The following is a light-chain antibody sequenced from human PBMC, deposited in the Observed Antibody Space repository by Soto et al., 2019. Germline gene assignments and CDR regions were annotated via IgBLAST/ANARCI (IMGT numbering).Light chain of an antibody. CDR1: QNVSSNL. CDR2: GAS. V-gene: IGKV3-20*01. Sequence: TFLTQSPGTLSLSPGERATLSCRASQNVSSNLLVWYQQHPGQAPRLLIYGASSRATGIPERFSGSGSGTDFSLTIRRLEPDDFALYYCQQYGNSPITFGQGTRLEIK. CDR3: QQYGNSPIT. J-gene: IGKJ5*01.